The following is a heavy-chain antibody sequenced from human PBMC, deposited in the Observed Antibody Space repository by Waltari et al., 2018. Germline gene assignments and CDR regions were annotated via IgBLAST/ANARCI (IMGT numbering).Heavy chain of an antibody. V-gene: IGHV3-53*01. CDR3: AKEGYYDSSGYYLDY. CDR2: IYSGGST. J-gene: IGHJ4*02. CDR1: GFTVSSNY. Sequence: EVQLVESGGGLIQPGGSLRLSCAASGFTVSSNYMSWVRQAPGKGLEWVSVIYSGGSTYYADSVKGRFTISRDNSKNTLYLQMNSLRAEDTAVYYCAKEGYYDSSGYYLDYWGQGTLVTVSS. D-gene: IGHD3-22*01.